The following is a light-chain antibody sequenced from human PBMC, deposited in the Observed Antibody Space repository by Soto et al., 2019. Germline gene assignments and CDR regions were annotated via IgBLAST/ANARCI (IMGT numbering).Light chain of an antibody. CDR2: GAS. CDR3: QHYGNSPTWT. Sequence: EIVLTQSPGSLSLSPGEIATLSCRASQSITTGYLAWYQQKPGQAPMPLIYGASSRASGVPGRFSGGGSGTDFALTISRLEPEDFAVYYCQHYGNSPTWTFGQGTKVEVK. CDR1: QSITTGY. V-gene: IGKV3-20*01. J-gene: IGKJ1*01.